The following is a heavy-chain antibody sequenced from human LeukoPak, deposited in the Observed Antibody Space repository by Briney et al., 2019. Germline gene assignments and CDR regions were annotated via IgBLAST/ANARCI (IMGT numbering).Heavy chain of an antibody. CDR3: ARDLYPALRFLEWSDFDY. CDR1: GYTLTELS. Sequence: GASVKVSCKVSGYTLTELSMHWVRQAPGKGLEWMGWINPNSGGTNYAQKFQGRVTMTRDTSISTAYMELSRLRSDDTAVYYCARDLYPALRFLEWSDFDYWGQGTLVTVSS. D-gene: IGHD3-3*01. V-gene: IGHV1-2*02. CDR2: INPNSGGT. J-gene: IGHJ4*02.